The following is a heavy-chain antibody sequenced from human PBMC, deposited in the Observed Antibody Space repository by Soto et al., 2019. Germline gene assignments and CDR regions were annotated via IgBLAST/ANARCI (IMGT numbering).Heavy chain of an antibody. J-gene: IGHJ6*02. V-gene: IGHV1-8*01. CDR3: AREVPTRGMDV. Sequence: ASVKVSCKASGYTFTSYDINWVRQATGQGLEWMGWMNPNSGNTGYAQKFQGRVTMTRNTSLTTAYMELSSLRSEDTAVYYCAREVPTRGMDVWGQGTTVTVSS. CDR1: GYTFTSYD. CDR2: MNPNSGNT.